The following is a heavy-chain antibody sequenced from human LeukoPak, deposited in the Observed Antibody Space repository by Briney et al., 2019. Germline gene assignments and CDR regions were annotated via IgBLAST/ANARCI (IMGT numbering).Heavy chain of an antibody. CDR2: ISSNGGSA. Sequence: GGSLRLSCAASGFSFSAYAMSWVRQAPGKGLEWVSGISSNGGSAYYATSVKGRFTMSRDNSKNTLSLQMNSLRAEDTAVYYCAKDKAIGYCSAGTCSYFDYWGQGTLVTVSS. J-gene: IGHJ4*02. CDR1: GFSFSAYA. V-gene: IGHV3-23*01. D-gene: IGHD2-15*01. CDR3: AKDKAIGYCSAGTCSYFDY.